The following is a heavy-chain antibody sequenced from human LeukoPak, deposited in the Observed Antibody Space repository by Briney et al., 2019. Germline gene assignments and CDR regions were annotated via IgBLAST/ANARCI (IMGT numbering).Heavy chain of an antibody. CDR3: AGGFLAN. CDR2: IKQDGSDK. Sequence: GGSLRLSCVASGFDFSTYWMSWVRQTPAKGLEWIANIKQDGSDKYYVDSVKGRFTVSKDNAKDSLYLQMNNVRVEDTGVYYCAGGFLANWGQGTLVTVSS. V-gene: IGHV3-7*01. J-gene: IGHJ4*02. CDR1: GFDFSTYW.